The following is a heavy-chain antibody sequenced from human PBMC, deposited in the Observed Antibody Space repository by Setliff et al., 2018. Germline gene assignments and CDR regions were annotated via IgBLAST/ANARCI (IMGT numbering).Heavy chain of an antibody. CDR2: IHHSGKA. V-gene: IGHV4-38-2*01. CDR3: ARTGTYRYFDY. J-gene: IGHJ4*02. CDR1: GFSISSGYY. D-gene: IGHD1-1*01. Sequence: SETLSLTCAVSGFSISSGYYWGWIRQPPGKGLEWIVNIHHSGKAYYNPSLKSRVTMSVYTAQNQFSLSLSSVTAAGTAVYYCARTGTYRYFDYWGQGTLVTVSS.